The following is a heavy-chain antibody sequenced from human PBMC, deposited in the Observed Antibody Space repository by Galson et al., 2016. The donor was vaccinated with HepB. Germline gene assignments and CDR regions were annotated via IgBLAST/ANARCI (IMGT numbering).Heavy chain of an antibody. V-gene: IGHV2-70*01. J-gene: IGHJ4*02. CDR1: GLSLSTSGMS. CDR3: ARMIYDSSGYYPDY. D-gene: IGHD3-22*01. CDR2: IDWDDDK. Sequence: PALVKPTQTLTLTCTFSGLSLSTSGMSVSWIRQPPGKALEWLALIDWDDDKYYSTSLKTRLTISKDPSKHQVVLRLTNMDPVDTATYYCARMIYDSSGYYPDYWGQGTL.